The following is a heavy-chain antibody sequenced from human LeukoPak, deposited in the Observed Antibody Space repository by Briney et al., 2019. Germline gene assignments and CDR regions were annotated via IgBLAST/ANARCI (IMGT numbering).Heavy chain of an antibody. CDR1: GFTFSSYS. CDR2: ISSSSSYI. V-gene: IGHV3-21*01. Sequence: GGSLRLSCAASGFTFSSYSMNWDRQAPGKGLEWVSSISSSSSYIYYADSVKGRFTISRDNAKNSLYLQMNSLRAEDTAVYYCARDGMTTPAFDYWGQGTLVTVSS. D-gene: IGHD4-11*01. J-gene: IGHJ4*02. CDR3: ARDGMTTPAFDY.